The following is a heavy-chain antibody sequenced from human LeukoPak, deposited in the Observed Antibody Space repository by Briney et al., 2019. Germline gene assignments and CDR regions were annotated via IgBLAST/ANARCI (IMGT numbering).Heavy chain of an antibody. Sequence: PSETLSLTCAVYGGSFSGYYWSWIRQPPGKGLEWIGEINHSGSTNYNPSLKRRVTISVDTSKNQFSLKLSSVTAADTAVYYCARFGPTSSGYSYWGQGTLVTVSS. CDR1: GGSFSGYY. CDR2: INHSGST. CDR3: ARFGPTSSGYSY. J-gene: IGHJ4*02. V-gene: IGHV4-34*01. D-gene: IGHD3-22*01.